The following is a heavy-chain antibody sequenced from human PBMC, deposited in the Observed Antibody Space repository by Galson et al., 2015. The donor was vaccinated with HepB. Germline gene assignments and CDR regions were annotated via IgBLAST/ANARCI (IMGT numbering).Heavy chain of an antibody. V-gene: IGHV6-1*01. Sequence: CAISWDSVSSNSAAWNWIRQSPSRGLEWLGRTYYRAKWYSDYAESLRSRITINPDTSKNQFSLQLKFVTPEDTAVYYCARVGGTIYYYGVDVWGQGTTVTVSS. J-gene: IGHJ6*02. CDR1: WDSVSSNSAA. CDR2: TYYRAKWYS. D-gene: IGHD4-23*01. CDR3: ARVGGTIYYYGVDV.